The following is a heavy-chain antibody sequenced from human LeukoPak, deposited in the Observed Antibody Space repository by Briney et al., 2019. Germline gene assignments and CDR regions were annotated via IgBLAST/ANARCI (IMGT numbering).Heavy chain of an antibody. V-gene: IGHV4-59*01. Sequence: PSETLSLTCTVSGGSISSYYWSWIRQPPGKGLEWIGYIYYSGSTNYNPSLRSRVTISVDTSKNQFSLKLSSVTAADTAVYYCARVPIRGNWYFDLWGRGTLATVSS. CDR2: IYYSGST. CDR3: ARVPIRGNWYFDL. D-gene: IGHD3-3*01. J-gene: IGHJ2*01. CDR1: GGSISSYY.